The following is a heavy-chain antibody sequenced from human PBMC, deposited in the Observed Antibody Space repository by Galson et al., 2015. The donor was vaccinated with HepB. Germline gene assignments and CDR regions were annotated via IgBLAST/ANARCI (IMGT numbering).Heavy chain of an antibody. J-gene: IGHJ2*01. CDR1: GDSVSSNSAA. CDR2: TYYRSKWYN. V-gene: IGHV6-1*01. Sequence: CAISGDSVSSNSAAWNWIRQSPSRGLEWLGRTYYRSKWYNDYAVSVKSRIAINPDTSKNQFSLQLNSVTPADTAVYYCARGRGQYYYDSSGYYGGIWYFDLWGRGTLVTVSS. CDR3: ARGRGQYYYDSSGYYGGIWYFDL. D-gene: IGHD3-22*01.